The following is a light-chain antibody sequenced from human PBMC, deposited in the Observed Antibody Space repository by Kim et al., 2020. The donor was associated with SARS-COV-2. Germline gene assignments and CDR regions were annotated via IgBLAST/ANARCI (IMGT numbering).Light chain of an antibody. CDR3: QQYGASPLST. Sequence: PGERSSLSCRASQSVTGNYLAWYQQRPGQAPRLLIYDASSRATGIPDRFSGSGSGTDFTLTISRLEPEDFAVYYCQQYGASPLSTFGQGTKLEI. V-gene: IGKV3-20*01. CDR1: QSVTGNY. J-gene: IGKJ2*01. CDR2: DAS.